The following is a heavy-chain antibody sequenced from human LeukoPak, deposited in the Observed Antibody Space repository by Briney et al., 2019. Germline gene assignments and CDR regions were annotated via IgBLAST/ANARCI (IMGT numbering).Heavy chain of an antibody. J-gene: IGHJ4*02. D-gene: IGHD3-16*01. CDR2: INHNRVT. CDR3: AWHYVWGRFDS. CDR1: GGSFTNQF. Sequence: SETLSLTCGVSGGSFTNQFWTCIRQAPGQGLEWIGDINHNRVTNYNPSLKSRVTISADTSNSLSLRSVTAADTAVYFCAWHYVWGRFDSWGQGTLVTVSS. V-gene: IGHV4-34*01.